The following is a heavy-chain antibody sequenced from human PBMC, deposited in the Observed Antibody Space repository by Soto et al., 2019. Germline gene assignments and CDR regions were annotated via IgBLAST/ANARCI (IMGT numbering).Heavy chain of an antibody. D-gene: IGHD3-10*01. CDR1: GFSLSTSGMC. CDR3: ARTSYGSGIYYYYYYMDV. J-gene: IGHJ6*03. Sequence: SGPTLVNPTQTLTLTCTFSGFSLSTSGMCVSWIRQPPGKALEWLARIDWDDDKYYSTSLKTRLTISKDTSKNQVVLTMTNMDPVDTATYYCARTSYGSGIYYYYYYMDVWGKGTTVTVSS. V-gene: IGHV2-70*11. CDR2: IDWDDDK.